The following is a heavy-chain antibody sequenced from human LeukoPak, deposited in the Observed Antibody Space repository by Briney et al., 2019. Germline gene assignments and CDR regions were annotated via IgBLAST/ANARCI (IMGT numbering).Heavy chain of an antibody. CDR3: ARGGYSYAVDY. CDR2: IYHSGST. V-gene: IGHV4-38-2*02. Sequence: SETLSLTCTVSGYSISSGYYWGWIRQPPGKGLEWIGSIYHSGSTYNNPSLKSRVTISVDTSKNQFSLRLPSVTAADTAVYYCARGGYSYAVDYWGQGTLVTVSS. D-gene: IGHD5-18*01. CDR1: GYSISSGYY. J-gene: IGHJ4*02.